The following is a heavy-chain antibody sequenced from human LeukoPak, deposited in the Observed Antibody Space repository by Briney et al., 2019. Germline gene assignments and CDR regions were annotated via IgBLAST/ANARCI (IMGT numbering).Heavy chain of an antibody. J-gene: IGHJ5*02. CDR2: IIPIFGTA. D-gene: IGHD2-21*01. CDR3: ARDCGDTFGTNNWFDP. Sequence: SVKVSCKASGGTFSSYAISWVRQAPGQGLEWMGGIIPIFGTANYAQKFQSRVTITADESTSTAYMELSSLRSEDTAVYYCARDCGDTFGTNNWFDPWGQGTLVTASS. V-gene: IGHV1-69*13. CDR1: GGTFSSYA.